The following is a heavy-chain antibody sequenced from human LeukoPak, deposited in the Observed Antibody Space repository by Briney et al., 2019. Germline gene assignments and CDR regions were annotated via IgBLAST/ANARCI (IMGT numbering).Heavy chain of an antibody. CDR3: ARESGYCSSTSCSRMYYFDY. CDR1: GFTFSSYW. V-gene: IGHV3-7*01. CDR2: IKQDGGEK. J-gene: IGHJ4*02. D-gene: IGHD2-2*01. Sequence: GGSLRLSCAASGFTFSSYWMSWVRQAPGKGLEWVANIKQDGGEKYYVDSVKGRFTISRDNAKNSLYLQMNSLRAEDTAVYYCARESGYCSSTSCSRMYYFDYWGQGTLVTVSS.